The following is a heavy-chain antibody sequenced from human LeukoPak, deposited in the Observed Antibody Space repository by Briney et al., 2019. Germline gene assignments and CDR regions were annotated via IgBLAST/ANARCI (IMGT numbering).Heavy chain of an antibody. CDR3: AKASTYYYDSSGYLTN. J-gene: IGHJ4*02. CDR2: ISWNSGSI. Sequence: GRSLRLSCAASGFTFDDYAMHWVRQAPGKGLEWVSGISWNSGSIGYADSVKGRFTISRDNAKSSLYLQMNSLRAEDTALYYCAKASTYYYDSSGYLTNWGQGTLVTVSS. D-gene: IGHD3-22*01. V-gene: IGHV3-9*01. CDR1: GFTFDDYA.